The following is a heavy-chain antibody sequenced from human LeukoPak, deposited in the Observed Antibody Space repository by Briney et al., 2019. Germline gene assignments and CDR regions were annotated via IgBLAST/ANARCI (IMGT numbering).Heavy chain of an antibody. CDR3: ARDRCSSTSCYGSWFDP. CDR1: GYTFTGYY. D-gene: IGHD2-2*01. CDR2: INPNSGGT. V-gene: IGHV1-2*02. J-gene: IGHJ5*02. Sequence: ASVKVSCKASGYTFTGYYMHWVRQAPGQGLEWMGWINPNSGGTNYAQKFQGRVTMTRDTSISTAYMELSRLRSDDTAVYYCARDRCSSTSCYGSWFDPWGQGTLVTVSS.